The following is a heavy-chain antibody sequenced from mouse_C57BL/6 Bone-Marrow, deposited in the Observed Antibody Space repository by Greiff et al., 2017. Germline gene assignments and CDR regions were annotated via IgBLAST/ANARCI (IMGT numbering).Heavy chain of an antibody. CDR1: GYTFTSYG. D-gene: IGHD1-1*01. CDR3: ARGTYGGYFDV. V-gene: IGHV1-81*01. J-gene: IGHJ1*03. CDR2: IYPRSGNT. Sequence: VQLQQSGAELARPGASVKLSCKASGYTFTSYGISWVKQRTGQGLEWIGEIYPRSGNTYYNEKFKGKATLTADKSSSTAYMELRSLTSEDSAVYFCARGTYGGYFDVWGTGTTVTGSS.